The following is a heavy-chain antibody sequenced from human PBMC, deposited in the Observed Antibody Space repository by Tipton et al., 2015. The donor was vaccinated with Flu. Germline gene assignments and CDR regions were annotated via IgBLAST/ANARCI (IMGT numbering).Heavy chain of an antibody. CDR1: GGSVSSGSYY. CDR2: IYYSGST. V-gene: IGHV4-61*01. D-gene: IGHD6-19*01. CDR3: ASPSGWYWKGVFDI. Sequence: LRLSCTVSGGSVSSGSYYWSWIRQPPGKGLEWIGYIYYSGSTNYNPSLKSRVTISVDTSKNQFSLKLSSVTAADTAVYYCASPSGWYWKGVFDIWGQGTMVTVSS. J-gene: IGHJ3*02.